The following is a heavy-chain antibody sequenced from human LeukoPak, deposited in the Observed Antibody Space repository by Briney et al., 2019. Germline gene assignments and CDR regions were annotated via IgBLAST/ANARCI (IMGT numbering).Heavy chain of an antibody. CDR1: GGSISSYY. J-gene: IGHJ6*03. Sequence: SETLSLTCTVSGGSISSYYWSWIRQPPGKGLEWIGYIYYSGSTNYNPSLKSRVTISVDTSKNQFSLKLSSVTAADTAVYYCARGELRVATGNYYYMDVWGKGTTVTISS. CDR3: ARGELRVATGNYYYMDV. D-gene: IGHD5-12*01. V-gene: IGHV4-59*01. CDR2: IYYSGST.